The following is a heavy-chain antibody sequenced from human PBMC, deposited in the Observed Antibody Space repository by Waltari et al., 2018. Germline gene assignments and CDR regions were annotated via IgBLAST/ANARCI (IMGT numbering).Heavy chain of an antibody. Sequence: QVELVQSGAEVRKPGASVKVSCKASGYSLTSYYMHWVRQAPGLGLGWMGRINPNSGDTNSAPKFQGRVTLTRDPSVNTAFLELRSLTSDDTAVYFCARESAFSTSWYPGFDPWGQGTLVTVAS. CDR2: INPNSGDT. CDR3: ARESAFSTSWYPGFDP. D-gene: IGHD2-2*01. V-gene: IGHV1-2*06. CDR1: GYSLTSYY. J-gene: IGHJ5*02.